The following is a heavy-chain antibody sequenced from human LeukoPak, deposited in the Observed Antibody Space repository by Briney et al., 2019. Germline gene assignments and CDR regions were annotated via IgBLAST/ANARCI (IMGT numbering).Heavy chain of an antibody. V-gene: IGHV3-23*01. J-gene: IGHJ4*02. Sequence: GGSLRLSCAASGFTLSDYWMSWVRQSPGKGLEWVSAISGSGGSTYYADPVKGRFTISRDNSKNTLYLQMNSLRAEDTAVYYCAKGVVVPAATAFDYWGQGTLVTVSS. CDR3: AKGVVVPAATAFDY. CDR1: GFTLSDYW. CDR2: ISGSGGST. D-gene: IGHD2-2*01.